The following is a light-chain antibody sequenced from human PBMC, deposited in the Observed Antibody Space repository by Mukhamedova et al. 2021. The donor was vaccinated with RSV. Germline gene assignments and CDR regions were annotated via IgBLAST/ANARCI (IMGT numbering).Light chain of an antibody. J-gene: IGLJ2*01. V-gene: IGLV6-57*01. Sequence: SGSIASNYVQWYQQRPGSSPTTVIYEDNQRPSGVPDRFSGSIDSSSNSASLTISGLKTEDEADYYCQSYDSSNRVFGGGTKLTFL. CDR3: QSYDSSNRV. CDR1: SGSIASNY. CDR2: EDN.